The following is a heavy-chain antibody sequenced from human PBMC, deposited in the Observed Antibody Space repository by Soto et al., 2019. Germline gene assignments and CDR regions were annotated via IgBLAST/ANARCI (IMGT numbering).Heavy chain of an antibody. J-gene: IGHJ4*02. Sequence: PSETLSLTCAVYGGSFRGYYWSWIRQPPGKGLEWIGEINHSGSTNSNPSLKSRVTISVDTSKNQFSLKLSSVTAADTAVYYCARAPSGSGSDYWGQGTLVTVSS. CDR1: GGSFRGYY. CDR3: ARAPSGSGSDY. V-gene: IGHV4-34*01. D-gene: IGHD3-10*01. CDR2: INHSGST.